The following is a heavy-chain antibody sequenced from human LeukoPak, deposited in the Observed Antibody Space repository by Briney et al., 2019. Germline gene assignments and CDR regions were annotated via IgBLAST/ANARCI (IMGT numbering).Heavy chain of an antibody. J-gene: IGHJ4*02. CDR1: GFNFSDYY. V-gene: IGHV3-11*01. CDR2: ISNRGYSK. CDR3: VRGKRRFDS. Sequence: GGSLRLSCAASGFNFSDYYMSWIRQSPGKGLEWVSYISNRGYSKYYADSMKGRFTISRDKANNPLSLQMNSLRAEDTAVYYCVRGKRRFDSWGQGTLVTVSS.